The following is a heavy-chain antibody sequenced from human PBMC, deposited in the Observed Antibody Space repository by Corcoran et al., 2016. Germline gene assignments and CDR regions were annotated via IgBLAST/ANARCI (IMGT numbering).Heavy chain of an antibody. CDR1: GFTFSSYG. CDR2: ISNNGNDK. D-gene: IGHD6-13*01. V-gene: IGHV3-30*18. Sequence: QVQLVESGGGVVQPGRSLRLSCAGSGFTFSSYGMHWVRQAPGKGLEWLAIISNNGNDKKYADSVKGRFTISRDNSKNTLYVEMNSLRAEDTAVYFCAKDRKEAAADYYFDCWGQGTLVTVSS. CDR3: AKDRKEAAADYYFDC. J-gene: IGHJ4*02.